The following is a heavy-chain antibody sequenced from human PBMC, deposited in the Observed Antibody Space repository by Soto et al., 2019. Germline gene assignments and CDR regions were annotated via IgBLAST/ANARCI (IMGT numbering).Heavy chain of an antibody. V-gene: IGHV3-30*18. J-gene: IGHJ6*02. D-gene: IGHD1-26*01. CDR3: GKDVGDYVPYYYGVDV. CDR1: GFTFKTHA. Sequence: QVQLVESGGGVVQPGTSLRLSCAASGFTFKTHAMHWVRQAPGKGLKWMAVIAYDGNEKFYADSVKGRFTISRDNSTNALYLQINTLRNEDTAVYYCGKDVGDYVPYYYGVDVWGQGTTVTVSS. CDR2: IAYDGNEK.